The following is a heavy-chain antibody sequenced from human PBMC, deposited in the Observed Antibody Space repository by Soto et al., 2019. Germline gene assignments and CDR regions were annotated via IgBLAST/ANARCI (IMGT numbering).Heavy chain of an antibody. CDR1: GYTFTSYD. CDR2: MNPNSGNT. V-gene: IGHV1-8*01. Sequence: ASVKVSCKASGYTFTSYDINWVRQATGQGLEWMGWMNPNSGNTGYAQKFQGRVTMTRNTSISTAYMELSSLRSEDTAVYYCARFTSSWEYFDYWGQGTPGHRLL. J-gene: IGHJ4*02. CDR3: ARFTSSWEYFDY. D-gene: IGHD6-13*01.